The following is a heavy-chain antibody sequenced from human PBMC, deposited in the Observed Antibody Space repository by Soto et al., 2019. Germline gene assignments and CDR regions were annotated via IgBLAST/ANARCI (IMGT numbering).Heavy chain of an antibody. CDR2: INPDGRRT. Sequence: GGSLRLSCAGAGFTFSSYSMHWVRQVPGKGLVWVSRINPDGRRTNYADSVKGRFTISRDNAKNTVYLQMNSLKAEDTAVYYYERELGGGDTYWGLETLVTVSS. CDR1: GFTFSSYS. V-gene: IGHV3-74*01. CDR3: ERELGGGDTY. D-gene: IGHD7-27*01. J-gene: IGHJ4*02.